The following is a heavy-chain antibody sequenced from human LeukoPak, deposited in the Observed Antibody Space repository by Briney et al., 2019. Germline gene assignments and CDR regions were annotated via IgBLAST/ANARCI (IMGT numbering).Heavy chain of an antibody. CDR3: ARALHPDTAMVEGYNWFDP. Sequence: GGSLRLSCAASGFTFDDYAMHWVRQAPGKGLEWVSGISWNSGSIGYADSAKGRFTISRDNAKNSLYLQMNSLRAEDTAVYYCARALHPDTAMVEGYNWFDPWGQGTLVTVSS. CDR2: ISWNSGSI. CDR1: GFTFDDYA. V-gene: IGHV3-9*01. D-gene: IGHD5-18*01. J-gene: IGHJ5*02.